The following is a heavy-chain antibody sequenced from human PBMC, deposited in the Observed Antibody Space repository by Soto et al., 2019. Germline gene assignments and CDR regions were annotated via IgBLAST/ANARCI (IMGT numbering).Heavy chain of an antibody. CDR2: IIPIFGTA. CDR3: ARELVRPAAQPYYFDY. J-gene: IGHJ4*02. D-gene: IGHD2-2*01. CDR1: GGTFSSYA. V-gene: IGHV1-69*01. Sequence: QVQLVQSGAEVKKPGSSVKVSCKASGGTFSSYAISWVRQAPGQGLEWMGGIIPIFGTANYAQKFQCRVTITADESTSTAYMELSSLRSEDTAVYYCARELVRPAAQPYYFDYWGQGTLVTVSS.